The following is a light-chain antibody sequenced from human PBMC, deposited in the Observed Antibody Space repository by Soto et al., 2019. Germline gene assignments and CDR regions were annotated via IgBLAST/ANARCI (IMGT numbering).Light chain of an antibody. CDR2: SNN. V-gene: IGLV1-44*01. J-gene: IGLJ2*01. CDR3: SAWDDSLNGVV. CDR1: SSNIGSNT. Sequence: QSVLTQPPSASGTPGQSVTISCSGSSSNIGSNTVNWYQQLPGTAPKLLIYSNNQRPSGVPDRFSGSKSGTSASLAISGLQSEYEADYYCSAWDDSLNGVVFGGGTKLTV.